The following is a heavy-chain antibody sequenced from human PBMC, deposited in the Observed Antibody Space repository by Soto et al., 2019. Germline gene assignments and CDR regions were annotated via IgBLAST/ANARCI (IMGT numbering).Heavy chain of an antibody. Sequence: SETLSLTCTVSGGSVSSGSYYWSWIRQPPGKGLEWIGYIYYSGSTNYNPSLKSRVTISVDTSKNQFSLKLSSVTAADTAVYYCARVSRRELLYHWGQGTLVTVSS. V-gene: IGHV4-61*01. J-gene: IGHJ5*02. CDR3: ARVSRRELLYH. D-gene: IGHD1-26*01. CDR1: GGSVSSGSYY. CDR2: IYYSGST.